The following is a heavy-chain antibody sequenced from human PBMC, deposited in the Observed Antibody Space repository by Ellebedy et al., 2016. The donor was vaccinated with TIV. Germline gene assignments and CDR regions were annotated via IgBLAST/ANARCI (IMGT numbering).Heavy chain of an antibody. CDR1: GGSISGNNYY. CDR3: ARDRGIQLWFSPGRRAPNFDI. J-gene: IGHJ3*02. CDR2: IYYSGST. D-gene: IGHD5-18*01. Sequence: MPSETLSLTCTVSGGSISGNNYYWGWIRQPPGKGLEWIGSIYYSGSTYYNPSLKSRVAISVDTSKTQFSLRLSSVTAADTAVYYCARDRGIQLWFSPGRRAPNFDIWGQGTMVTVSS. V-gene: IGHV4-39*07.